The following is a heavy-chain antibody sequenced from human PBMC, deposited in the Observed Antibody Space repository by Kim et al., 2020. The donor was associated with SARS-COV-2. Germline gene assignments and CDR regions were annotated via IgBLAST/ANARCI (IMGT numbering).Heavy chain of an antibody. V-gene: IGHV3-33*01. J-gene: IGHJ4*02. Sequence: SQPGTTRLTISKDTSKNSLYLQMSSLRAEDTAVYYCARDRGSGWYGYFDYWGQGTLVTVSS. D-gene: IGHD6-19*01. CDR3: ARDRGSGWYGYFDY.